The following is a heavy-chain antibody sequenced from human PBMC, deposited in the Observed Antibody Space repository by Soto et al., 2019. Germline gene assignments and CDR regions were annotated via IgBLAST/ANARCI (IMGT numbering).Heavy chain of an antibody. V-gene: IGHV3-23*01. Sequence: GGSLRLSCAASGFTFSTYAMSWVRQAPGKGLDWVSTISGSGSGTYYADSVKGRFTISRDNSKNTLYLQMNSLRAEDTAVYFCTKDQAEDYYDTSGSQGSWGQGILVTVSS. J-gene: IGHJ5*02. D-gene: IGHD3-22*01. CDR3: TKDQAEDYYDTSGSQGS. CDR2: ISGSGSGT. CDR1: GFTFSTYA.